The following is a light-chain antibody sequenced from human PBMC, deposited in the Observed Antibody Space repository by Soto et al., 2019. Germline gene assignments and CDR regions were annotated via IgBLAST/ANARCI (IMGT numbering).Light chain of an antibody. CDR2: GAS. CDR1: QSVTYN. V-gene: IGKV3-15*01. CDR3: QQYGTSST. J-gene: IGKJ1*01. Sequence: ETMLTQSPATLSASPGERVTLSCRATQSVTYNLAWYQQKPGQAPRLLIYGASTRATGIPARFSGRGSGTEFTLTVTSLQSEDFAVYYCQQYGTSSTFGQGTRVDIK.